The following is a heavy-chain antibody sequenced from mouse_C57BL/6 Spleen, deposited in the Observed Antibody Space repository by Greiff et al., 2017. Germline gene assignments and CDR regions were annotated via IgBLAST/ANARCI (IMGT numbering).Heavy chain of an antibody. CDR2: IWSDGST. J-gene: IGHJ3*01. CDR1: GFSLTTSF. Sequence: PLLLSTPHTLSTPCHVSGFSLTTSFPPRVRQPPGKRPEWLVVIWSDGSTPYNPALKSRLSISNDNSKSQVFLKMNSLQTDDTAMYYCATDDYDGWWLAYWGQGTVVT. D-gene: IGHD2-4*01. CDR3: ATDDYDGWWLAY. V-gene: IGHV2-6*03.